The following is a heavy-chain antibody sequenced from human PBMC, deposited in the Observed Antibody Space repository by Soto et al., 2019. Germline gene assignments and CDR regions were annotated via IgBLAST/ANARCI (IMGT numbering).Heavy chain of an antibody. Sequence: EVQLVETGGGLIQPGGSLRLSCAASGFTVSSTYMSWVRQAPGKGLDWVSVIYSGGSTYYADSVKGRFTISRDNSKNTLYLQMNSLGAEDTAVYYCARHPSGSTACTYYGMDVWGQGTTVTVSS. D-gene: IGHD2-2*01. J-gene: IGHJ6*02. CDR3: ARHPSGSTACTYYGMDV. CDR1: GFTVSSTY. CDR2: IYSGGST. V-gene: IGHV3-53*02.